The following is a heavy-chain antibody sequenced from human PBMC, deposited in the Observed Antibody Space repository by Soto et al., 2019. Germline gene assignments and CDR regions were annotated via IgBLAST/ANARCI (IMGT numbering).Heavy chain of an antibody. CDR3: ARENCHNDY. Sequence: EVQLVESGGGLVQPGGSLRLSCAASGFAFSIYWMNWVRQVPGKGLVWVSHISPDGGSTIYADSVKGRFTISRDNAKNTLYLQMDILSADDTAVYYCARENCHNDYWGQGTLVTVSS. CDR2: ISPDGGST. CDR1: GFAFSIYW. V-gene: IGHV3-74*01. J-gene: IGHJ4*02. D-gene: IGHD1-1*01.